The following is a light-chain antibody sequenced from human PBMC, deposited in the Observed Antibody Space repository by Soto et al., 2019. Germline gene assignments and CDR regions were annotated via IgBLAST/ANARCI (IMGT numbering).Light chain of an antibody. CDR3: CSYTRSGSFV. CDR2: EVN. V-gene: IGLV2-23*02. J-gene: IGLJ1*01. CDR1: SSDVGIYNL. Sequence: QSLLTQPASVSGSPGQPITISCTGTSSDVGIYNLVSWYQHFPGKAPKLMIYEVNKRPSGVSNRFSGSKYGSTASLTISGLQADDEADYYCCSYTRSGSFVFGTGTKVTVL.